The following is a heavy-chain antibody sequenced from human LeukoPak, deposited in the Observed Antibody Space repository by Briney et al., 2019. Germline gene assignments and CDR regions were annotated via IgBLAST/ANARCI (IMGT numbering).Heavy chain of an antibody. CDR1: GFTFSNYG. Sequence: GGCLRLSCAASGFTFSNYGMHWVRQAPGKGLEWVAVIWYDGRNKYYGDSVKGRFTISRDNSKNMLYLQMFSLTAEDTAVYYCARDRTGGGDFHHYWGQGTLVTVSS. J-gene: IGHJ4*02. CDR2: IWYDGRNK. CDR3: ARDRTGGGDFHHY. D-gene: IGHD2-21*02. V-gene: IGHV3-33*01.